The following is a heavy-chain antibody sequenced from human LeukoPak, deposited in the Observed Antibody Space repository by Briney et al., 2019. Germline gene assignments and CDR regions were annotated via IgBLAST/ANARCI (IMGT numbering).Heavy chain of an antibody. J-gene: IGHJ3*02. CDR3: ARIRDSSGYYLGASDI. CDR1: GGSISSYY. D-gene: IGHD3-22*01. CDR2: IYYSGST. V-gene: IGHV4-59*01. Sequence: SETLSLTCTVSGGSISSYYWSWIRQPPGKGLEWIGYIYYSGSTNYNPSLKSRVTISVDTSKNQFSLKLSSVTAADTAVYYRARIRDSSGYYLGASDIWGQGTRVTVSS.